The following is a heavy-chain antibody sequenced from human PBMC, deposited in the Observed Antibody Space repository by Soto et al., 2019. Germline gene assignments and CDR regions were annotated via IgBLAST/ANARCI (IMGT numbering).Heavy chain of an antibody. CDR2: VSYNGNT. CDR1: GGSITPYY. V-gene: IGHV4-59*07. J-gene: IGHJ3*01. D-gene: IGHD2-15*01. Sequence: QVQLQESRPGLVKPSDTLSLTCTVSGGSITPYYWSWIRQPPGEGLEWIGYVSYNGNTDYNPSLKSRVSISVDTSKNEFYLKLNSLTAADAAIYFCERQQYTVVTAFDVWGRGTMVAVSS. CDR3: ERQQYTVVTAFDV.